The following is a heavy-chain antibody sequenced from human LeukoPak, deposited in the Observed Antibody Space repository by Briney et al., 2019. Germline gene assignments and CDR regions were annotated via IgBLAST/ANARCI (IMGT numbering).Heavy chain of an antibody. Sequence: PGGSLRLSCAAAGFTFSSHSMNWVRQAPGKGLEWVSAISSSGGGTYHADSVKGRFTISRDNSKNTLYLQMNSLRGEDTAVYYCATWRDKAAVSWGQGTLVTVSS. CDR1: GFTFSSHS. CDR3: ATWRDKAAVS. V-gene: IGHV3-23*01. CDR2: ISSSGGGT. D-gene: IGHD6-13*01. J-gene: IGHJ5*02.